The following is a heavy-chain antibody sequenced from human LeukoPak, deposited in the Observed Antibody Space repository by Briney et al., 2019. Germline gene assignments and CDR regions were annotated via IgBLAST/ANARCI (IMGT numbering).Heavy chain of an antibody. CDR3: ANLNYYGSGGNDY. CDR2: IYYSGST. J-gene: IGHJ4*02. D-gene: IGHD3-10*01. CDR1: GGSISSYY. V-gene: IGHV4-59*01. Sequence: SETLSLTCTVSGGSISSYYWSWIRQPPGKGLEWIGYIYYSGSTNYNPSLKSRVTISVDTSKNQFSLKLSSVTAADTAVYYCANLNYYGSGGNDYWGQGTLVTVSS.